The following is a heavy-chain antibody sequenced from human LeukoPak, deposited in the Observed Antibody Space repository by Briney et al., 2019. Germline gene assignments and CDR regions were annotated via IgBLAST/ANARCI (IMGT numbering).Heavy chain of an antibody. CDR1: GFTFSGHA. CDR2: ISSAGDDT. D-gene: IGHD3-9*01. J-gene: IGHJ4*02. CDR3: ATDYTTGYFPF. Sequence: GASLRLSCSASGFTFSGHAMSWVRQAPGKGLEWVSTISSAGDDTYHADSVKGRFAIFRDNSKNTLYLQMATLRVEDTAIYYCATDYTTGYFPFWGPGTLVTVSS. V-gene: IGHV3-23*01.